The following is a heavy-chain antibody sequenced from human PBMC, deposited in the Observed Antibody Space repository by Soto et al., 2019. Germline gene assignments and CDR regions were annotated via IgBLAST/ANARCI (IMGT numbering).Heavy chain of an antibody. CDR1: GFTFNRDG. CDR3: AREDGQIDY. J-gene: IGHJ4*02. Sequence: GGSLRVSCSASGFTFNRDGIHWVRQAPGKGLEWVAVIWCDGSNEYYANSVKGRFTISRDNSKNTAFLQMNSLRAEDTAVYYCAREDGQIDYWGQGP. CDR2: IWCDGSNE. V-gene: IGHV3-33*08.